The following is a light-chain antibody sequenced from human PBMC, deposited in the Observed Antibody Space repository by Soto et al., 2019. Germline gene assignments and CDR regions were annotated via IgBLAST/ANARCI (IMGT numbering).Light chain of an antibody. Sequence: EIVMTQSPATLSVSPGERATLSCRASQSVSSNLAWYQQKPGQAPRLLIYGASTRATGIPARFSGSGSGTEFTLTISSLQSEDLAGYYCQQYNNWPPLTFGGGTKVEIK. V-gene: IGKV3D-15*01. J-gene: IGKJ4*01. CDR1: QSVSSN. CDR3: QQYNNWPPLT. CDR2: GAS.